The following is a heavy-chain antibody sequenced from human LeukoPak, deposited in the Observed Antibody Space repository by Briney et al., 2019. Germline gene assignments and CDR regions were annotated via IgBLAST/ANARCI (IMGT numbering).Heavy chain of an antibody. CDR2: IIGDGGST. D-gene: IGHD2-15*01. J-gene: IGHJ4*02. Sequence: QTGGSLRLSCAASGFTFDDYAMHWVRQAPGKGLEWVSLIIGDGGSTYYADSVKGRFTISRDNSKNSLYLQMRSLRTEDTALYYCAKSRLGYCRGASCYSTDFWGQGTLVTVSS. CDR1: GFTFDDYA. CDR3: AKSRLGYCRGASCYSTDF. V-gene: IGHV3-43*02.